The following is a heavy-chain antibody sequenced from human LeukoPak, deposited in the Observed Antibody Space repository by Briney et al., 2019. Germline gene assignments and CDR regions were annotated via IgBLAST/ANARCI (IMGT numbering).Heavy chain of an antibody. J-gene: IGHJ6*02. V-gene: IGHV1-18*01. Sequence: ASVKVSCKASGYTFTSYDINWVRQATGQGLEWMGWISAYNGDTNYAQKLQGRVTMTTDTSTSTAYMELRSLRSDDTAVYYCARDSGSYSYYYYGMDVWGQGTTVTVSS. D-gene: IGHD1-26*01. CDR1: GYTFTSYD. CDR2: ISAYNGDT. CDR3: ARDSGSYSYYYYGMDV.